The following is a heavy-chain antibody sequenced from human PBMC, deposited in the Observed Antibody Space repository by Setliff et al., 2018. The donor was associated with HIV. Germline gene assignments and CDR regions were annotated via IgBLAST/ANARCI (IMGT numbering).Heavy chain of an antibody. CDR1: GGTLRSYG. V-gene: IGHV1-69*04. D-gene: IGHD6-13*01. J-gene: IGHJ4*02. CDR3: ARGESAAAGTGVCDY. Sequence: GASVKVSCKASGGTLRSYGMTWVRQAPGQGLEWMGTVIPVRDMANYAEKFQGRVTITADRSTSTSYMELRGLRSEDTAVYYCARGESAAAGTGVCDYWGQGTLVTVSS. CDR2: VIPVRDMA.